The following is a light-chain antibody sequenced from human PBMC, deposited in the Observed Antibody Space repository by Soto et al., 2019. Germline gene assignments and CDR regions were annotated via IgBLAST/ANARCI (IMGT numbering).Light chain of an antibody. V-gene: IGLV1-47*01. Sequence: QSVLTQPPSASGTPGQRVTISCSGTSSSIESNYVYWYQQLPGTAPRLLIYRNNQRPSGVPDRFSGSKSGTSASLAISALRCEDEADYYCTVWDGSLRGRLFGGGTKLTVL. CDR2: RNN. CDR3: TVWDGSLRGRL. J-gene: IGLJ2*01. CDR1: SSSIESNY.